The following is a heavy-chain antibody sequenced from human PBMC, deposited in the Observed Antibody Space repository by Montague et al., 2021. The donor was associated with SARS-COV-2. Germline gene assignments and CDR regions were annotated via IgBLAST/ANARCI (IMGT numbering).Heavy chain of an antibody. CDR2: INHGGST. CDR1: GGSFSGND. CDR3: SRLRVGGVPSPILGVGAYYSYCSMDV. Sequence: SETLSLTCAVYGGSFSGNDWYWICQPPGKGLEWIGEINHGGSTNYNPSLKSRRTISVYTSKNQYSLKLTSVAAADTAVYYCSRLRVGGVPSPILGVGAYYSYCSMDVWGKGTTVTVSS. D-gene: IGHD3-10*01. J-gene: IGHJ6*03. V-gene: IGHV4-34*01.